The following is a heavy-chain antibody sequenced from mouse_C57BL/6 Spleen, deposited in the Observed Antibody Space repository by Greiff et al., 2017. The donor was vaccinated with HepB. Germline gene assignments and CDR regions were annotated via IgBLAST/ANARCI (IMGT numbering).Heavy chain of an antibody. CDR2: ISSGSSTI. D-gene: IGHD2-3*01. V-gene: IGHV5-17*01. CDR1: GFTFSDYG. J-gene: IGHJ4*01. Sequence: EVKVVESGGGLVKPGGSLKLSCAASGFTFSDYGLHWVRQAPEKGLEWVAYISSGSSTIYYADTVKGRFTISRDNAKNTLFLQMTSLMSEDTAMYYWARRWLLPSYAMDYWGQGTSVTVSS. CDR3: ARRWLLPSYAMDY.